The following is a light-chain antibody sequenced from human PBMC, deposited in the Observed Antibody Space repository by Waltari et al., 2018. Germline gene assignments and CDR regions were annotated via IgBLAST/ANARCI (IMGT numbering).Light chain of an antibody. CDR2: EAS. CDR1: QDTRNY. CDR3: QQYDNLVFT. V-gene: IGKV1-33*01. Sequence: DIQMTQSPSSLSASVGDRVTITCQASQDTRNYLNWYQQKPGKAPKLLIYEASSLETWVPSRLSGNGSGTDFTFTISSLQPEDIATYYCQQYDNLVFTFGPGTKVDIK. J-gene: IGKJ3*01.